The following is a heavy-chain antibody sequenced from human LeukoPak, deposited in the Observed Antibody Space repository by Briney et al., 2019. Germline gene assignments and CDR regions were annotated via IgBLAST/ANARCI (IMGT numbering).Heavy chain of an antibody. CDR2: ISSSGSTI. V-gene: IGHV3-11*04. CDR3: ARLDYYDSSGYPFDY. CDR1: GLTVSKNY. Sequence: GGSLRLSCAASGLTVSKNYMSWVRQAPGKGLEWVSYISSSGSTIYYADSVKGRFTISRDNAKSSLYLQMNSLRAEDTAVYYCARLDYYDSSGYPFDYWGQGTLVTVSS. J-gene: IGHJ4*02. D-gene: IGHD3-22*01.